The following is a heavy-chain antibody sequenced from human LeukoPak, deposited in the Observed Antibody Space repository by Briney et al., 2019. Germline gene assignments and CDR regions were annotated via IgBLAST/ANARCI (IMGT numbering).Heavy chain of an antibody. Sequence: GGSLRLSCAASGFTFSSYAMSWVRQAPGKGLEGVSAISGSGGSTYYADSVKGRFTISRDNSKNTLYLQMNSLRAEDAGVYYCAKDLSIAAAGRYNWFDPWGQGTLVTVSS. J-gene: IGHJ5*02. CDR3: AKDLSIAAAGRYNWFDP. D-gene: IGHD6-13*01. CDR2: ISGSGGST. CDR1: GFTFSSYA. V-gene: IGHV3-23*01.